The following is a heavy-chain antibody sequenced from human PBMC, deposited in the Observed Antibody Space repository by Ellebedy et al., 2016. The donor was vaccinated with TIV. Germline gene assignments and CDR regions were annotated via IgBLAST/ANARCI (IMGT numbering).Heavy chain of an antibody. Sequence: GESLKISXVASGFIFSDYDMSWIRQAPGKGLKWLSDISSSTNYTNYADSVKGRYTISRDNAKNSLYLHMNSLRVEDTAVYYCARDDRRLSSSWDLNDSFDLWGQGTMVTVSS. V-gene: IGHV3-11*05. J-gene: IGHJ3*01. CDR2: ISSSTNYT. CDR1: GFIFSDYD. CDR3: ARDDRRLSSSWDLNDSFDL. D-gene: IGHD6-13*01.